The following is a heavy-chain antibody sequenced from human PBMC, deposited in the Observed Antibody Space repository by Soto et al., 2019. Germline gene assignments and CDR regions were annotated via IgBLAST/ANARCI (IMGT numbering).Heavy chain of an antibody. D-gene: IGHD1-7*01. CDR2: IDPSDSYV. V-gene: IGHV5-10-1*01. CDR1: GYSFTRYC. Sequence: AESLTISCQASGYSFTRYCIIWVRQMPGKGLEWMGRIDPSDSYVNYSPSFQGHVTISGDRSTSTVYLQWSSLKTSDSAIYYCARHQGGTDWLDTWGQGTLVTV. CDR3: ARHQGGTDWLDT. J-gene: IGHJ5*02.